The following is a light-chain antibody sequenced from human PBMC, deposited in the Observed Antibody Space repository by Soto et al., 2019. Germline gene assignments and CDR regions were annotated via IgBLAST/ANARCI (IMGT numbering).Light chain of an antibody. Sequence: VLTQSPDTLALSPGERATLSCRASQSVSSTYVAWYQQKPGQAPRLLIYDASNRATGIPARFSGSGSGTDFTLTISSLEPEDFAVYYCQQRTNWPITFGQGTRLEIK. CDR1: QSVSSTY. CDR3: QQRTNWPIT. CDR2: DAS. V-gene: IGKV3-11*01. J-gene: IGKJ5*01.